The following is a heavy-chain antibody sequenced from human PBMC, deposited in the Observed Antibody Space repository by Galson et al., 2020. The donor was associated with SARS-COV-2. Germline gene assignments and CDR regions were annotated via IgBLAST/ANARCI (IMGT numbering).Heavy chain of an antibody. CDR1: GFTFSNFG. CDR3: ATDEAPTYGSESTYFDY. J-gene: IGHJ4*02. D-gene: IGHD3-10*01. Sequence: GESLKISCAASGFTFSNFGMHWVRQAPGKGLEWVAVISFDGSNKYYADSVKGRFTISRDNSKNTLDLQMNSLRAEDTAVYYCATDEAPTYGSESTYFDYWSQGTLVTVSS. V-gene: IGHV3-30*03. CDR2: ISFDGSNK.